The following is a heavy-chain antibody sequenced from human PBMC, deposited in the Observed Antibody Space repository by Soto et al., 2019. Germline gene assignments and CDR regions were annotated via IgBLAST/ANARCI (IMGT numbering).Heavy chain of an antibody. CDR1: GYTFSIYY. CDR3: ASVFIGKDYYMDV. Sequence: ASVKVSCKASGYTFSIYYMHCVRQAPGQGLERMRIINPSGGSTSYAQKFQGRVTMTRDTSTSTVYMELSSLRSEDTAVYFSASVFIGKDYYMDVSGKGTTVTVSS. D-gene: IGHD3-10*02. CDR2: INPSGGST. V-gene: IGHV1-46*03. J-gene: IGHJ6*03.